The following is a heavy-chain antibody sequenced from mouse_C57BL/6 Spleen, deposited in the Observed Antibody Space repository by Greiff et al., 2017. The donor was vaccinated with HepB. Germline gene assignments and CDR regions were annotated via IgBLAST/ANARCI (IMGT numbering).Heavy chain of an antibody. D-gene: IGHD5-1-1*01. Sequence: QVQLKQPGAELVKPGASVKMSCKASGYTFTSYWITWVKQRPGQGLEWIGDIYPGSGSTNYNEKFKSKATLTVDTSSSTAYMQLSSLTSEDSAVYYCARTPYPHAMDYWGQGTSVTVSS. CDR1: GYTFTSYW. V-gene: IGHV1-55*01. CDR3: ARTPYPHAMDY. J-gene: IGHJ4*01. CDR2: IYPGSGST.